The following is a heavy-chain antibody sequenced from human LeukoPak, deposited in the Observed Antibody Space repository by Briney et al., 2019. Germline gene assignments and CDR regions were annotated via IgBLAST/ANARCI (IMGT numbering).Heavy chain of an antibody. V-gene: IGHV3-30*18. CDR3: AKASSNWNAYYFDY. CDR1: GGSFSGYY. Sequence: LSLTCAVYGGSFSGYYWSWIRQPPGKGLEWVAVISYDGSNKYYADSVKGRFTISRDNSKNPLYLQMNSLRAEDTAVYYCAKASSNWNAYYFDYWGQGTLVTVSS. J-gene: IGHJ4*02. CDR2: ISYDGSNK. D-gene: IGHD1-1*01.